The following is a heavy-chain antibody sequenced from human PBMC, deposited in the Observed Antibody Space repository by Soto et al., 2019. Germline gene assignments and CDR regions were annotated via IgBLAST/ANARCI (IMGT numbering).Heavy chain of an antibody. CDR2: IYYSGST. J-gene: IGHJ3*02. Sequence: SETLSLTCTVSGGSISSGGYYWSWIRQHPGKGLEWIGYIYYSGSTYYNPSLKSRVTISVDTSKNQFSLKLSSVTAADTAVYSCARDRHYYDSSGYPHDAFDIWGQGTMVTVSS. CDR1: GGSISSGGYY. D-gene: IGHD3-22*01. V-gene: IGHV4-31*03. CDR3: ARDRHYYDSSGYPHDAFDI.